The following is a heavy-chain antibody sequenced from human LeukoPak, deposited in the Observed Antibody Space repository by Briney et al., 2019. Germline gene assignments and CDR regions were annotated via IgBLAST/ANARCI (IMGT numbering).Heavy chain of an antibody. D-gene: IGHD3-22*01. CDR3: ARETRSYDSSGYYFFDF. V-gene: IGHV4-59*01. J-gene: IGHJ4*02. CDR2: INYSGST. CDR1: GASTRSYY. Sequence: SETLSLTCTLSGASTRSYYSSWLRPPPEKGLEWIGYINYSGSTNLNPSLKGRATISMYTAKRHISLKLSSVTAADTAVYYCARETRSYDSSGYYFFDFWGQGTLVTVSS.